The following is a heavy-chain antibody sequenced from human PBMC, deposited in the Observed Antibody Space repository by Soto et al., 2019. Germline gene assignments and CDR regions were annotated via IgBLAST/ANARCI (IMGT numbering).Heavy chain of an antibody. CDR2: IWYDGSNK. D-gene: IGHD2-8*01. CDR1: GFTFSSYG. J-gene: IGHJ6*02. Sequence: PGGSLRLSCAASGFTFSSYGMHWVRQAPGKGLEWVAVIWYDGSNKYYADSVKGRFTISRDNSKNTLYLQMNSLRAEDTAVYYCARALTLYCTNGVCSGIYGMDVWGQGTTVTVSS. V-gene: IGHV3-33*01. CDR3: ARALTLYCTNGVCSGIYGMDV.